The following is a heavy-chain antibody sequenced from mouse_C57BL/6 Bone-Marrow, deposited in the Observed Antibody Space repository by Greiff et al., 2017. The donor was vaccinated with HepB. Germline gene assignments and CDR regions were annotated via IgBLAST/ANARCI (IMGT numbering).Heavy chain of an antibody. Sequence: EVQLLESGGGLVKPGGSLKLSCAASGFTFSSYAMSWVRQTPEKRLEWVATISDGGSYTYYPDNVKGRFTISRDNAKNNLYLQMSHLKSEDTAMYYCARAPTIVTYYFDYWGQGTTLTVSS. V-gene: IGHV5-4*01. CDR3: ARAPTIVTYYFDY. D-gene: IGHD2-5*01. J-gene: IGHJ2*01. CDR2: ISDGGSYT. CDR1: GFTFSSYA.